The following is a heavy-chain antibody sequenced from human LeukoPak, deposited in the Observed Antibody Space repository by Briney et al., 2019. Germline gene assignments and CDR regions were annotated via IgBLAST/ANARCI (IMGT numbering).Heavy chain of an antibody. CDR3: ARFALWFGELGFDY. CDR2: IYYSGNT. J-gene: IGHJ4*02. D-gene: IGHD3-10*01. CDR1: GVSISSSNSY. V-gene: IGHV4-39*01. Sequence: SETLSLTCTVSGVSISSSNSYWGWIRQPPGKGLEWIGSIYYSGNTYYNASLKSQVSISIDTSRNQFSLKLTSVTAADTAVYYCARFALWFGELGFDYWGQGTLVTVSS.